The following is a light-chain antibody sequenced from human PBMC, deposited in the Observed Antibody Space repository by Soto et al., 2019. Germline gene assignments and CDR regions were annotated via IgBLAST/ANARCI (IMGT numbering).Light chain of an antibody. Sequence: EIVLTQSPGTLSLSPGERATLSCRASQSVSSSYLAWYQQKPGQAPRLLIYGASIRATGIPDRFSGSGSGTDFTLTISRLEPDDFAVYYCQQDGSSSWTFGQGTKVEIK. V-gene: IGKV3-20*01. CDR2: GAS. CDR3: QQDGSSSWT. J-gene: IGKJ1*01. CDR1: QSVSSSY.